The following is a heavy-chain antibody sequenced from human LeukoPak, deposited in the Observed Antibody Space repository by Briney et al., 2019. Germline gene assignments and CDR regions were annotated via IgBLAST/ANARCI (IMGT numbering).Heavy chain of an antibody. Sequence: SETLSLTCTVSGGSISSYYWSWIRQPPGKGLEWIGYTFYSGDTNYNPSLKSRVTISVDTSKNQFSLKLSPVTAADTAVYYCARASSGYQGAFDIWGQGTMVTVSS. CDR1: GGSISSYY. CDR2: TFYSGDT. J-gene: IGHJ3*02. CDR3: ARASSGYQGAFDI. D-gene: IGHD3-22*01. V-gene: IGHV4-59*01.